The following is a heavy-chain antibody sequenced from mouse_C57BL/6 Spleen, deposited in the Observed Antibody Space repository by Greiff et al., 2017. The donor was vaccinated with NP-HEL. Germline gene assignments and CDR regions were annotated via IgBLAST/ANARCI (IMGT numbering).Heavy chain of an antibody. J-gene: IGHJ2*01. D-gene: IGHD1-1*01. CDR1: GYTFTSYW. Sequence: QVQLQQPGAELVKPGASVKLSCKASGYTFTSYWMHWVKQRPGQGLEWIGMIHPNSGSTNYNEKFKSKATLTVDKSSSTAYMQLSSLTSEDSAVYYCARAPGSSLYFDYWGQGTTLTVSS. CDR2: IHPNSGST. V-gene: IGHV1-64*01. CDR3: ARAPGSSLYFDY.